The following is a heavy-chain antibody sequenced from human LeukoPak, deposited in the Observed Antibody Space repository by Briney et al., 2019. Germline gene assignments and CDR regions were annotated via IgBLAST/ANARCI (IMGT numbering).Heavy chain of an antibody. Sequence: SETLSLTCTVSGDSISSSSYYWGWIRQPPGKGLEWIGSIYYSGSTYYNPSLRSRVTISVDTSKNQFSLKLSSVTAADTAVYYCVRVVVAASAEFDYWGQGTLVTVSS. V-gene: IGHV4-39*01. CDR3: VRVVVAASAEFDY. D-gene: IGHD2-15*01. CDR2: IYYSGST. J-gene: IGHJ4*02. CDR1: GDSISSSSYY.